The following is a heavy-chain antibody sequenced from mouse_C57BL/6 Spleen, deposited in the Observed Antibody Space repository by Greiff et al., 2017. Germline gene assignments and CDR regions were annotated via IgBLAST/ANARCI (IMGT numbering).Heavy chain of an antibody. D-gene: IGHD1-1*01. CDR3: ARLYDGSTMRYCDV. J-gene: IGHJ1*03. CDR2: IYPGDGDT. CDR1: GYAFSSSW. Sequence: QVQLKESGPELVKPGASVKISCTASGYAFSSSWMNWVKQRPGKGLEWIGRIYPGDGDTNYNGKFKGKATLTADKSSSTAYMQLSSLTSEDSAVYFCARLYDGSTMRYCDVWGTGTTVTVSA. V-gene: IGHV1-82*01.